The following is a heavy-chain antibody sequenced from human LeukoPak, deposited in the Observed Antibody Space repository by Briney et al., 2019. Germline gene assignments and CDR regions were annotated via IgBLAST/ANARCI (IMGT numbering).Heavy chain of an antibody. CDR3: ASRGYSYGPVEPDAFDI. Sequence: SETLSLTCTVSGGSISSSSYYWGWIRQPPGKGLEWIGSIYYSGSTYYNPSLKSRVTISVDTSKNQFSLKLSSVTAADAAVYYCASRGYSYGPVEPDAFDIWGQGTMVTVSS. CDR1: GGSISSSSYY. CDR2: IYYSGST. V-gene: IGHV4-39*01. D-gene: IGHD5-18*01. J-gene: IGHJ3*02.